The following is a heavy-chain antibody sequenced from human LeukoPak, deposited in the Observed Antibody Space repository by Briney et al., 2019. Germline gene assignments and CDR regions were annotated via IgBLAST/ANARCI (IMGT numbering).Heavy chain of an antibody. V-gene: IGHV3-7*01. D-gene: IGHD4-17*01. Sequence: GGSLRLSCEASGFTFSSYQMNWVRQAPGEGLEWVANIKEDGSEIYYVDSVKGRFTISRDNAKNSLYLQMDTLRAEDTALYFCTRGHYDDHRRWGQGTLVTVSS. CDR1: GFTFSSYQ. CDR2: IKEDGSEI. J-gene: IGHJ4*02. CDR3: TRGHYDDHRR.